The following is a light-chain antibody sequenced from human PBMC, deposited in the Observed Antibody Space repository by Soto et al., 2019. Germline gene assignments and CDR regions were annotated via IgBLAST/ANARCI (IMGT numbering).Light chain of an antibody. Sequence: QAVVTQSPSASASLGASVKLTCTLSSGHSSYAIAWHQQQPEKGPRYLMKLNSDGSHSKGDGIPDRFSGSSSGAERYLTISSLQSEDEADYYCQTRGTGFRVFGGGTKLTVL. CDR1: SGHSSYA. CDR3: QTRGTGFRV. CDR2: LNSDGSH. J-gene: IGLJ2*01. V-gene: IGLV4-69*01.